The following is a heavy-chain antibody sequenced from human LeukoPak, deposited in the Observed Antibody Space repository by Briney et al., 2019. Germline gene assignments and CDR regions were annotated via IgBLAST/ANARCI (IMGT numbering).Heavy chain of an antibody. D-gene: IGHD3-10*01. CDR1: GFTFSSYD. CDR2: IGTAGDP. V-gene: IGHV3-13*05. CDR3: ARGHGSGSSYYFDY. Sequence: GGSLRLSCAASGFTFSSYDMHWVRHATGKGLEWVSAIGTAGDPYYPGSVKGRFTISRENAKNSLYPQMNSLRAGDTAVYYCARGHGSGSSYYFDYWGQGTLVTVSS. J-gene: IGHJ4*02.